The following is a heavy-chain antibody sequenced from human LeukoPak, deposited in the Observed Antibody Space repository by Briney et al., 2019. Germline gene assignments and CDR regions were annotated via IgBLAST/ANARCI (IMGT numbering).Heavy chain of an antibody. CDR1: GYSFTISI. CDR2: INSNSGGI. Sequence: ASETLSCTSSGYSFTISIMQWVRHRPGQGPEWMGWINSNSGGINYAPKSQRRVTLTRNTSISTAYMELSILRSDDTAVYYCVSGSPITGLDYWGQGTLVTVSS. D-gene: IGHD2-15*01. V-gene: IGHV1-2*02. J-gene: IGHJ4*02. CDR3: VSGSPITGLDY.